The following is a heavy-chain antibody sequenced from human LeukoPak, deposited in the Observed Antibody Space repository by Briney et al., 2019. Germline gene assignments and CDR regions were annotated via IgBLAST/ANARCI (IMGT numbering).Heavy chain of an antibody. Sequence: ASVKVSCKVSGYTLTELSMHWVRQAPGKGLEWMGGFDPEDGETIYAQKFQGRVTMTEDTSTDTAYMELSSLGSEDTAVYYCATDGQFWSGKFDYWGQGTLVTVSS. D-gene: IGHD3-3*01. CDR3: ATDGQFWSGKFDY. CDR2: FDPEDGET. J-gene: IGHJ4*02. V-gene: IGHV1-24*01. CDR1: GYTLTELS.